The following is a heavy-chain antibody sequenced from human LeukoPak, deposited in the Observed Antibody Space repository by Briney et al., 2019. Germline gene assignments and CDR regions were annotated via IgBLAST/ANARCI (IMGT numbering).Heavy chain of an antibody. J-gene: IGHJ4*02. CDR2: IYHSGAT. Sequence: PSETLSLTCTVSGYFISSGCYWGWIRPPPGKGLEWIGSIYHSGATYYNPSLTGRVTISVDMSKNQFSLDLSFVTAADTAIYYCAREVSYGDYAFWGQGTLVTVSS. V-gene: IGHV4-38-2*02. CDR3: AREVSYGDYAF. CDR1: GYFISSGCY. D-gene: IGHD4-17*01.